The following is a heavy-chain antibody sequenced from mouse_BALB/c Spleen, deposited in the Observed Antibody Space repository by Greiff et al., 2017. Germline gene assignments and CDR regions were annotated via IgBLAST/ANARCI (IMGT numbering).Heavy chain of an antibody. J-gene: IGHJ2*01. Sequence: DVKLVESGGGLVKPGGSLKLSCAASGFTFSSYAMSWVRQTPEKRLEWVATISSGGSTYYPDSVKGRFTISRDNARNILYLQMSSLRSEDTAMYYCARGDGYYLDYWGQGTTLTVSS. CDR3: ARGDGYYLDY. D-gene: IGHD2-3*01. CDR1: GFTFSSYA. CDR2: ISSGGST. V-gene: IGHV5-6-5*01.